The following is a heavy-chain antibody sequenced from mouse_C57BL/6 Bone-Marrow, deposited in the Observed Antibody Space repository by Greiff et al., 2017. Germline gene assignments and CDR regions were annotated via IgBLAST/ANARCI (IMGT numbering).Heavy chain of an antibody. CDR2: IDPSDSEN. D-gene: IGHD1-1*01. J-gene: IGHJ2*01. CDR3: ARSGFYFLDY. CDR1: GYTFTSYW. V-gene: IGHV1-52*01. Sequence: QVQLQQPGAALVRPGSSVKLSCKASGYTFTSYWMHWVQQRPIKGLEWIGNIDPSDSENHYNQKFKDKATLTVDKTSSTAYMKRSSLTSEAAAVYYCARSGFYFLDYWGQGTTLTVSS.